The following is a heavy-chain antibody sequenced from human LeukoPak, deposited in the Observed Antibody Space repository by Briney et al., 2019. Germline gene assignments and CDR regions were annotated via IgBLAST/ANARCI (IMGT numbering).Heavy chain of an antibody. J-gene: IGHJ4*02. V-gene: IGHV1-69*13. D-gene: IGHD4-17*01. CDR1: GGTFSSYA. CDR2: IIPIFGTA. Sequence: ASVKVSCKASGGTFSSYAISWVRQAPGQGLEWMGGIIPIFGTANYAQKFQGRVTITADESTSTAYMELSSLRSEDTAVYYCARPTGGVDYGDPFDYWGQGTLVTVSS. CDR3: ARPTGGVDYGDPFDY.